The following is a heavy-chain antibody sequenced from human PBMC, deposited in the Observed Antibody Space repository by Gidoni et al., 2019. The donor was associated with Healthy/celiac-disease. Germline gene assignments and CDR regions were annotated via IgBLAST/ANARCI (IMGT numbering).Heavy chain of an antibody. D-gene: IGHD6-13*01. V-gene: IGHV4-59*08. CDR2: IYYSGST. J-gene: IGHJ4*02. CDR1: AGSISSYY. CDR3: ARILGGAAAGDY. Sequence: QVQLQESGPGLVKPSETLSLTCTVSAGSISSYYWSWIRQPPGKGLEWIGYIYYSGSTNYNPSLKSRVTISVDTSKNQFSLKLSSVTAADTAVYYCARILGGAAAGDYWGQGTLVTVSS.